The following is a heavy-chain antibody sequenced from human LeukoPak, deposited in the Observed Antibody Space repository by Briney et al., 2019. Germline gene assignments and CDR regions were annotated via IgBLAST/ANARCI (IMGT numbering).Heavy chain of an antibody. Sequence: SETLSLTCTVSGGYISSSSYYWGWIRQPPGKGLEWIGSIYYSGSTYYNPSLKSRVTISVDTSKNQFSLKLSSVTAADTAVYYCATGEQQLAAFDYWGQGTLVTVSS. J-gene: IGHJ4*02. CDR1: GGYISSSSYY. CDR2: IYYSGST. D-gene: IGHD6-13*01. V-gene: IGHV4-39*01. CDR3: ATGEQQLAAFDY.